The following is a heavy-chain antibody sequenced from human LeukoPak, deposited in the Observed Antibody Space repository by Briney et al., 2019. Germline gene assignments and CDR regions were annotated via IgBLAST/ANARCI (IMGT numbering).Heavy chain of an antibody. CDR3: ARASSWYYYGMDV. D-gene: IGHD3-10*01. CDR1: RYTYTGYY. V-gene: IGHV1-2*02. CDR2: SNPNSGGT. J-gene: IGHJ6*02. Sequence: GASVKLFCKASRYTYTGYYMHWVRQASGQGLEWMGWSNPNSGGTNYAQKFQVRVTMTRDTAISTAYMELSRLRSDDTAVYYCARASSWYYYGMDVWGQGATVTV.